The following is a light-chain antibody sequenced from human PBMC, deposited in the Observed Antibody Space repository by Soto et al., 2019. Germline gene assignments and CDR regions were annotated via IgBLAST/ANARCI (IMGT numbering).Light chain of an antibody. Sequence: QSALPQPPSASGSPGQSVTISCTGTSSDVGGYNYVSWYQQHPGKAPKLIIYEVTKRPSGVPDRFSGSKSGSTASLTVSGLQADDEADYYCSSYAGSSYVFGTGTKVTVL. CDR2: EVT. J-gene: IGLJ1*01. V-gene: IGLV2-8*01. CDR3: SSYAGSSYV. CDR1: SSDVGGYNY.